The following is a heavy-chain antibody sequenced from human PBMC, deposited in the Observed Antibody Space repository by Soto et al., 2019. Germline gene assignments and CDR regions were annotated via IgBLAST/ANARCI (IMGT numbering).Heavy chain of an antibody. V-gene: IGHV1-46*02. D-gene: IGHD3-10*01. CDR2: INASGAST. J-gene: IGHJ3*02. CDR3: ASDYNAYQRQHVFDI. Sequence: QVQLVQSGAEVKKPGASVKVACKASGYSFNSYYMHWVRQAPGQGPEWMGVINASGASTSYAKKVQGRVTMIRDTSTRTVYMELSSLRSEDTALYYCASDYNAYQRQHVFDIWGQGTLVTVSS. CDR1: GYSFNSYY.